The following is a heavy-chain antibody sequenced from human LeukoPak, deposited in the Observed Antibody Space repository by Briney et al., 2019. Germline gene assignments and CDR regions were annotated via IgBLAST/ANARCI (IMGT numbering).Heavy chain of an antibody. Sequence: GGSLRLSCAASGFTFSTYAMSWVRQAPGKGLERVSAISVSGGTTYYADSVKGRFTISRDNSKNTLLLQMDSLRAEDTAVYYCATVGGDKYYFDFWGQGTLVTVSS. CDR2: ISVSGGTT. CDR3: ATVGGDKYYFDF. CDR1: GFTFSTYA. D-gene: IGHD2-21*02. J-gene: IGHJ4*02. V-gene: IGHV3-23*01.